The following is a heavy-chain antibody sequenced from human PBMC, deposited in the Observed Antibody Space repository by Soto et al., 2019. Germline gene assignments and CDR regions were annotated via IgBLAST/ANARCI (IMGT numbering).Heavy chain of an antibody. V-gene: IGHV4-39*01. D-gene: IGHD6-19*01. Sequence: SETLSLTCTVSGDSIRSSSYWGWIRQPPGKGLEWIGSIYSTGNTYYNPSLNSQVTISVDTSKNQFSLNVISVTAADTAVYYCARGIEGWYQGRYYYGMDVWGQGTTVTVSS. CDR1: GDSIRSSSY. J-gene: IGHJ6*02. CDR3: ARGIEGWYQGRYYYGMDV. CDR2: IYSTGNT.